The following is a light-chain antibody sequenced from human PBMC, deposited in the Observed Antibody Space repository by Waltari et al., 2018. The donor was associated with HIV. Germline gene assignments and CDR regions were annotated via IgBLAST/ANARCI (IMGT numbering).Light chain of an antibody. V-gene: IGKV1-5*03. Sequence: DIQMTQSPSTLSASVGDRVTITCRAGQSLSTSLAWYQQKPGKAPKLLAYEASNLESGVPSRFSGSGSGTEFTLTINSLQPDDFATYYCQQYNSYSRTFGQGTKVELK. J-gene: IGKJ1*01. CDR3: QQYNSYSRT. CDR1: QSLSTS. CDR2: EAS.